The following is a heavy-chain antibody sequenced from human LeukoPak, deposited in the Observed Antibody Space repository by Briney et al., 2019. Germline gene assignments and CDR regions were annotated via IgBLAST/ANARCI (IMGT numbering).Heavy chain of an antibody. Sequence: SETLSLTCTVSGGSVSSGSYYWSWIRQPPGTGLEWIGYICYSGSTNYNPSLKGRVTISVDTSKNQFSLKLSSVTAADTAVYYCARSYDFWSGYLFGSYWFDPWGQGTLVTVSS. D-gene: IGHD3-3*01. CDR3: ARSYDFWSGYLFGSYWFDP. CDR2: ICYSGST. J-gene: IGHJ5*02. CDR1: GGSVSSGSYY. V-gene: IGHV4-61*01.